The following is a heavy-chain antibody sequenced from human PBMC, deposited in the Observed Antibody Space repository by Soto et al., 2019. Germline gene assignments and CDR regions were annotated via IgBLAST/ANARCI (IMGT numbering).Heavy chain of an antibody. V-gene: IGHV4-59*01. CDR3: ARAVRGDYFDY. J-gene: IGHJ4*02. Sequence: XXTLSLACTVSGGSISRSYWSWIRQPPGKGLESIGYTYYSGSTNNNPPLKSRVTISVDTSKNQFSLKLRSVTAADPAVYYCARAVRGDYFDYWGQGTLVTVSS. CDR2: TYYSGST. CDR1: GGSISRSY.